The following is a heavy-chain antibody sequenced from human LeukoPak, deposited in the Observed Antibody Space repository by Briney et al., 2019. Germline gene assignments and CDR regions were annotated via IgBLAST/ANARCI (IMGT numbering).Heavy chain of an antibody. CDR3: ARGKRRFDS. CDR1: GFSFNESY. J-gene: IGHJ4*02. V-gene: IGHV3-11*01. Sequence: GGSLRLSCGASGFSFNESYMTWIRQAPGKGLEWVAYISGRSYSMYYADSVKGRFTISRDNARNSLYLHMNSLRADDKAVYYCARGKRRFDSWGQGTLVTVFS. CDR2: ISGRSYSM.